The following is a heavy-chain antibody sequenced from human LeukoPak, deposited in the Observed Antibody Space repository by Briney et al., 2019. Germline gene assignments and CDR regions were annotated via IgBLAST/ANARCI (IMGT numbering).Heavy chain of an antibody. Sequence: GGSLRLSCAASGFTFSNYGMHWVRQAPGKGLEWVAFIWYDGSNKYYADSVKGRFTISRDNYKNTVYLQMNSLRAEDTAVYYCAKVLAVTSYGAKSVFDHWGQGTLVTVSS. J-gene: IGHJ4*02. CDR2: IWYDGSNK. D-gene: IGHD4-23*01. V-gene: IGHV3-30*02. CDR3: AKVLAVTSYGAKSVFDH. CDR1: GFTFSNYG.